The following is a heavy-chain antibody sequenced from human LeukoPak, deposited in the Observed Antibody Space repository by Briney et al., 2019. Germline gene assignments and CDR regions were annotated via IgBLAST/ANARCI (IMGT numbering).Heavy chain of an antibody. CDR1: GDSISSANYY. CDR3: ARDSCSSTSCRKKFDN. CDR2: IYYSGST. D-gene: IGHD2-2*01. J-gene: IGHJ4*02. Sequence: SETLSLTCTVSGDSISSANYYWGWVRQPPGKGLEWIGSIYYSGSTYYNPSLKSRVTISVETSKVQFSLKLSSVTAADTAVYYCARDSCSSTSCRKKFDNWGQGTLVTVSS. V-gene: IGHV4-39*07.